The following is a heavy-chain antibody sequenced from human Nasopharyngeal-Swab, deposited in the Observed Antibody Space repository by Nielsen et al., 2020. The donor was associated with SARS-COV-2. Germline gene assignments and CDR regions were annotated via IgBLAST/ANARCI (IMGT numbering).Heavy chain of an antibody. J-gene: IGHJ4*02. D-gene: IGHD3-10*01. Sequence: GSLRLSCAASGFTFSSYAMSWARQAPGKGLEWVSTISARGTSTFYVDSVKGRFTISRDNSKNTLHVQMSSLRAEDTAVYYCAREGQGTPIDFWGQGTLVTVSS. CDR2: ISARGTST. CDR1: GFTFSSYA. V-gene: IGHV3-23*01. CDR3: AREGQGTPIDF.